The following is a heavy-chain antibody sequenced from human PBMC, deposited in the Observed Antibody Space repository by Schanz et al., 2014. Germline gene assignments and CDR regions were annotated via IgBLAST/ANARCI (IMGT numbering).Heavy chain of an antibody. CDR2: IYSGGST. CDR1: GFTVSSNY. D-gene: IGHD6-13*01. CDR3: VREVGAAAGLAWGLDY. J-gene: IGHJ4*02. Sequence: EVQLVESGGGLIQPGGSLRLSCAASGFTVSSNYMSWVRQAPGKGLEWVSVIYSGGSTYYADSVKGRFTISRDNSKNTLYLQMNSLRAEDTAVYYCVREVGAAAGLAWGLDYWGRGTLVTVSS. V-gene: IGHV3-53*01.